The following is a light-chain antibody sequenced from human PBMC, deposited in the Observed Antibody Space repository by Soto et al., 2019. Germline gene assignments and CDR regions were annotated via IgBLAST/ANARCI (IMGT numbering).Light chain of an antibody. CDR3: QHYVDSPCS. Sequence: EIVLTQSPDTLSLSPGERDTLSCRASQRVGGNYLDWFQQKPGQAPRLLIYGASSRATGIPGRFSGSGSGSDFTLTFSSFVPDDFGIYYCQHYVDSPCSFGHGTK. CDR2: GAS. V-gene: IGKV3-20*01. J-gene: IGKJ1*01. CDR1: QRVGGNY.